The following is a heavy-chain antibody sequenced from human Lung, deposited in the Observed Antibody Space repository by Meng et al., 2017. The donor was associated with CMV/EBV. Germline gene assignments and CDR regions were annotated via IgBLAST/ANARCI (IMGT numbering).Heavy chain of an antibody. CDR3: ARDPIRVLRFLEWNYSYYGMDV. Sequence: SXXVSXKASGYTFTSYGISWVRQAPGQGLEWMGWISAYNGNTNYAQKLQGRVTMTTDTSTSTAYMELRSLRSDDTGVYYCARDPIRVLRFLEWNYSYYGMDVWGQGXTVTVSS. J-gene: IGHJ6*02. V-gene: IGHV1-18*01. CDR1: GYTFTSYG. D-gene: IGHD3-3*01. CDR2: ISAYNGNT.